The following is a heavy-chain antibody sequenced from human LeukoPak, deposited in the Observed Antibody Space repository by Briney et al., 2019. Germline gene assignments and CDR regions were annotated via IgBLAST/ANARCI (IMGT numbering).Heavy chain of an antibody. J-gene: IGHJ4*02. CDR1: GGSISSYY. V-gene: IGHV4-59*08. Sequence: SETLSLTCTVSGGSISSYYWSWIRQPTGKGLEWIGYIYYSGSTNYNPSPKSRVTISVDTSKNQFSLKLSSVTAADTAVYYCARHVPAFEYQFDYWGQGTLVTVSS. D-gene: IGHD2-2*01. CDR2: IYYSGST. CDR3: ARHVPAFEYQFDY.